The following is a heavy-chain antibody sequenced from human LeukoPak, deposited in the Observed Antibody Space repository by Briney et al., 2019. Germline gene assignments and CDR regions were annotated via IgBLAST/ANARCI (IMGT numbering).Heavy chain of an antibody. J-gene: IGHJ4*02. Sequence: SETLSLTCAVYGGSFSGYYWSWIRQPPGKGLEWIGSIYHSGSTYHNPSLKSRVTISVDTSKNQFSLKLSSVTAADTAVYYCARAIVATIIDYWGQGTLVTVSS. CDR1: GGSFSGYY. CDR2: IYHSGST. CDR3: ARAIVATIIDY. D-gene: IGHD5-12*01. V-gene: IGHV4-34*01.